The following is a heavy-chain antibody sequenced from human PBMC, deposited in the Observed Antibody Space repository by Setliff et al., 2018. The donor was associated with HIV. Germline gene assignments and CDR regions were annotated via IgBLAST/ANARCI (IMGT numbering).Heavy chain of an antibody. CDR2: INTNTGNP. CDR1: GYTFPDYL. CDR3: ARAPPRITIFGVVVSSDYYNYYMDV. D-gene: IGHD3-3*01. V-gene: IGHV7-4-1*02. Sequence: ASVKVSCKASGYTFPDYLINWVRRAPGQGLEWVGLINTNTGNPTYAQGFTGRFVFSLDTSVSTAFLQISSLQAEDTAVYYCARAPPRITIFGVVVSSDYYNYYMDVWGKGTTVTVSS. J-gene: IGHJ6*03.